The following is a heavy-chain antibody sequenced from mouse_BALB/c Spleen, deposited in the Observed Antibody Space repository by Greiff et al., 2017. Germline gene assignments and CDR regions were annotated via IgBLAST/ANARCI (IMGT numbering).Heavy chain of an antibody. V-gene: IGHV1S81*02. CDR1: GYTFTSYY. Sequence: QVQLQQPGAELVKPGASVKLSCKASGYTFTSYYMYWVKQRPGQGLEWIGGINPSNGGTNFNEKFKSKATLTVDKSSSTAYMQLSSLTSEDSAVYYCTRSGGYPAWFADWGQGTLVTVSA. J-gene: IGHJ3*01. D-gene: IGHD1-1*02. CDR3: TRSGGYPAWFAD. CDR2: INPSNGGT.